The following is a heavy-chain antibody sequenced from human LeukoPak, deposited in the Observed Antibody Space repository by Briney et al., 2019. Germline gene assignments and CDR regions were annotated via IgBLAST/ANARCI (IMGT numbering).Heavy chain of an antibody. Sequence: SETLSLTCAAYGGSFSGYYWSWIRQPPGKGLEWIGEINHSGSTNYNPSLKSRVTISVDTSKNQFSLKLSSVTAADTAVYYCASPSYYYGSGSQVSYYYYGMDVWGQGTTVTVSS. V-gene: IGHV4-34*01. CDR1: GGSFSGYY. CDR3: ASPSYYYGSGSQVSYYYYGMDV. CDR2: INHSGST. D-gene: IGHD3-10*01. J-gene: IGHJ6*02.